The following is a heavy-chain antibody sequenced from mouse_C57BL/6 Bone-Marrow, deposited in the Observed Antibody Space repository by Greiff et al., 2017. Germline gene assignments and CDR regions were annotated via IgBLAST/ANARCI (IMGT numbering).Heavy chain of an antibody. CDR3: ARDGDSSGPGAMDY. Sequence: EVKLVESGGGLVQSGRSLRLSCATSGFTFSDFYMEWVRQAPGKGLEWIAASRNKANDYTTEYSASVKGRFIVSRDTSQSILYLQMNALRAEDTAIYYCARDGDSSGPGAMDYWGQGTSGTVSS. J-gene: IGHJ4*01. D-gene: IGHD3-2*02. V-gene: IGHV7-1*01. CDR1: GFTFSDFY. CDR2: SRNKANDYTT.